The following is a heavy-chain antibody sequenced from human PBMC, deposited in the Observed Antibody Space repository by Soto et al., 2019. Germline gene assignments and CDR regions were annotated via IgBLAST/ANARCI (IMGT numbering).Heavy chain of an antibody. CDR2: IYYSGST. CDR3: ARAGRYDSGKNWFDP. J-gene: IGHJ5*02. D-gene: IGHD3-22*01. CDR1: GGSISSGDYY. Sequence: SETLSLTCTVSGGSISSGDYYWSWIRQPPGKGLEWIGYIYYSGSTYYNPSLKSRVTISVDTSKNQFSLKLSSVTAADTAVYYCARAGRYDSGKNWFDPWGQGTLVTVSS. V-gene: IGHV4-30-4*01.